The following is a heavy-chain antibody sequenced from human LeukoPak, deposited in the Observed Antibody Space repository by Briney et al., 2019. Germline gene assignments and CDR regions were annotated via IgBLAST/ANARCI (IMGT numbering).Heavy chain of an antibody. V-gene: IGHV1-2*02. CDR3: ARGWDVVVPAANVGVDY. Sequence: GESLKISCKASEYTFTGYYMHWVRQAPGQGLEWMGWINPNSGGTNYAQKFQGRVTMTRDTSISTAYMELSRLRSDDTAVYYCARGWDVVVPAANVGVDYWGQGTLVTVSS. CDR1: EYTFTGYY. D-gene: IGHD2-2*01. CDR2: INPNSGGT. J-gene: IGHJ4*02.